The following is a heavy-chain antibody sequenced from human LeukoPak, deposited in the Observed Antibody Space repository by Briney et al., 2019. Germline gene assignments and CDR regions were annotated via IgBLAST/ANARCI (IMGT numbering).Heavy chain of an antibody. CDR1: GGSISSYY. CDR3: AKVNSGWSRGYFDY. V-gene: IGHV4-59*12. CDR2: IYYSGST. D-gene: IGHD6-19*01. J-gene: IGHJ4*02. Sequence: PSETLSLTCTVSGGSISSYYWSWIRQPPGKGLEWIGYIYYSGSTNYNPSLKSRVTISVDTSKNQFSLKLSSVTAADTAVYYCAKVNSGWSRGYFDYWGQGTLVTVSS.